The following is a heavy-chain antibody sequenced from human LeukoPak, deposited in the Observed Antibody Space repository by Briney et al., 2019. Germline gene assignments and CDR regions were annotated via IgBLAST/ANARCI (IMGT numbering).Heavy chain of an antibody. CDR1: GFIFSSHV. Sequence: GGSLRLSCAASGFIFSSHVMNWVRQAPGKGLEWVAVLPYDGSQKYYGDSVKGRFTISGDKSKNTVYLQMSNLRVDDTAVYYCARADYYGSGSAGMDVWGQGTTVTVPS. D-gene: IGHD3-10*01. CDR2: LPYDGSQK. V-gene: IGHV3-30*03. J-gene: IGHJ6*02. CDR3: ARADYYGSGSAGMDV.